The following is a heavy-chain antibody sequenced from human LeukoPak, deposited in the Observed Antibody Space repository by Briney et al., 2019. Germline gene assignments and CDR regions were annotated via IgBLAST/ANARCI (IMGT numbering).Heavy chain of an antibody. J-gene: IGHJ4*02. Sequence: PSETLSLTCAVYGGSFSGYYWSWIRQPPGKGLEWIGEIKHSGSTNYNPSLKSRVTISVDTSKNQFSLKLSSVTAADTAVYYCARTGGYDYSSLVYWGQGTLVTVSS. CDR1: GGSFSGYY. CDR2: IKHSGST. V-gene: IGHV4-34*01. D-gene: IGHD5-12*01. CDR3: ARTGGYDYSSLVY.